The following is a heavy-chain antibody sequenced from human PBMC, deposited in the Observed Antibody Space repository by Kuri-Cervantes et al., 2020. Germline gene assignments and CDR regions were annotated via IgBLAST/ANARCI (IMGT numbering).Heavy chain of an antibody. CDR1: GFTFSDYY. D-gene: IGHD3-3*01. Sequence: GESLKISCAASGFTFSDYYMSWIRQAPGKGLEWVSYISSSGSTIYYADSVKGRFTISRDNAKNSLYLQMNSLRAEDTAVYYCTTAGEWLSPFDYWGQGTLVTVSS. CDR2: ISSSGSTI. CDR3: TTAGEWLSPFDY. J-gene: IGHJ4*02. V-gene: IGHV3-11*01.